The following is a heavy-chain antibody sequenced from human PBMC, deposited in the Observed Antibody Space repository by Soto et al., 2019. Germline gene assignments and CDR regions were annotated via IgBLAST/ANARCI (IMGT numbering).Heavy chain of an antibody. CDR2: ISTYNGNT. D-gene: IGHD6-13*01. V-gene: IGHV1-18*04. Sequence: ASVKVSCKASGYTFTTYGISWVRQAPGQGLEWMGWISTYNGNTNYAQKFQGRVAMTTDTPTSTAYMELRSLRSDDTAVYYCARGGSSSWYGAFDIWGQGTMVTVSS. CDR1: GYTFTTYG. CDR3: ARGGSSSWYGAFDI. J-gene: IGHJ3*02.